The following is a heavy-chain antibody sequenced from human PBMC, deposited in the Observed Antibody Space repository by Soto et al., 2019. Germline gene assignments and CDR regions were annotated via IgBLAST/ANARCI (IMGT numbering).Heavy chain of an antibody. D-gene: IGHD4-4*01. V-gene: IGHV4-31*03. Sequence: SETLSLTCTVSGGSIRSGGYYWTWIRQHPGKGLEWIGYIYYTGSTYYNPSLKSRVTISVDTSKNQFSLKLSSVTAADTAVYYRARGMTPATTTDYWGQGPLVTLSS. J-gene: IGHJ4*02. CDR1: GGSIRSGGYY. CDR2: IYYTGST. CDR3: ARGMTPATTTDY.